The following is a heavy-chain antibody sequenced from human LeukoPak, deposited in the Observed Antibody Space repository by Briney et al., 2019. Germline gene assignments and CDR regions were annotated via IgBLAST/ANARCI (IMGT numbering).Heavy chain of an antibody. Sequence: PGGSLRLSCAASGFTFSSYEMNWVRQAPGEGLQWVSYISSSGSTIYYTDSVEGRFTISRDNAKNSLFLQMNSLRAEDTAVYYCARGVGATGMYYFDYWGQGTLVTVSS. D-gene: IGHD1-26*01. V-gene: IGHV3-48*03. J-gene: IGHJ4*02. CDR2: ISSSGSTI. CDR1: GFTFSSYE. CDR3: ARGVGATGMYYFDY.